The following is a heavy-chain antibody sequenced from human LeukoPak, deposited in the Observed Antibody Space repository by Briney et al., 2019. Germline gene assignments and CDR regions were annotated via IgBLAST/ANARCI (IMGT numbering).Heavy chain of an antibody. V-gene: IGHV3-23*01. Sequence: GGSLRLSCTASGVTLSSYAMSWARQAPGKGLEWVSGISSSGSGGNTYYADSVKGRFTISRDSSTNTVYLQMNSLRAGDTAMYYCTSSPCTGGITCGHDYWGQGTLVTVSS. J-gene: IGHJ4*02. CDR3: TSSPCTGGITCGHDY. CDR2: ISSSGSGGNT. CDR1: GVTLSSYA. D-gene: IGHD2-8*02.